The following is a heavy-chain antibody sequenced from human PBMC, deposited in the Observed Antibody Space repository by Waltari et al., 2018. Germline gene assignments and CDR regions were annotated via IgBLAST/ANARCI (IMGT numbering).Heavy chain of an antibody. CDR2: INQDGSAK. CDR1: GFTFRSYW. J-gene: IGHJ4*02. Sequence: VQLVESGGGLVQPGGSLRLSFAASGFTFRSYWMSWVRQAPGKGLEWVANINQDGSAKYYVDSGKGRVTISRDNAKNSLYLQMTSLRAEDTAVFYCARGLRTFDYWGQGTLVTVSS. CDR3: ARGLRTFDY. V-gene: IGHV3-7*04. D-gene: IGHD3-16*01.